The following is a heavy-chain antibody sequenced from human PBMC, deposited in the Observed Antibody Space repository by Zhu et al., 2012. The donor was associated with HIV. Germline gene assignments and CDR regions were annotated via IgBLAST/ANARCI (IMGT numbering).Heavy chain of an antibody. CDR2: IYYTAYT. J-gene: IGHJ4*02. CDR1: RGSISDSTYY. V-gene: IGHV4-39*07. D-gene: IGHD3-3*01. CDR3: ARLAGWSGWAGSYFDH. Sequence: QVQLQESGPRLVQPSQALSLTCTVSRGSISDSTYYWGWIRQPPGKGLEWIGSIYYTAYTYQNPSLRSRLTMSVDTSQNHFSPKPDLCDRRGHGLLYCARLAGWSGWAGSYFDHWGQGITGSPSPQ.